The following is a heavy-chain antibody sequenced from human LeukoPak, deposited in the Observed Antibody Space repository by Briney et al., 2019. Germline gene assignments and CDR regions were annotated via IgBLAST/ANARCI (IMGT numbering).Heavy chain of an antibody. CDR1: GFTFSDYY. CDR3: ARIRSGTHDNYYYYGMDV. Sequence: PGGSLRLCCAASGFTFSDYYMSWIRQATGKGLEWVSYISSSGSTIYYADSVKGRFTISRDNAKNSLYLQMNSLRAEDTAVYYCARIRSGTHDNYYYYGMDVWGQGTTVTVSS. V-gene: IGHV3-11*01. D-gene: IGHD3-16*01. J-gene: IGHJ6*02. CDR2: ISSSGSTI.